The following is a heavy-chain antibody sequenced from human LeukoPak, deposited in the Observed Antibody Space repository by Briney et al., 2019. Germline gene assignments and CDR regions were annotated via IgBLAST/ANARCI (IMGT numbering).Heavy chain of an antibody. CDR1: GFTFSSYS. CDR3: ARAQELADFDY. Sequence: GGSLRLSCAASGFTFSSYSMNWVRQAPGKGLEWVSSIRSSSSYICYADSVKGRFTISRDNAKNSLYLQMNSLRAEDTAVYYCARAQELADFDYWGQGTLVTVSS. V-gene: IGHV3-21*01. D-gene: IGHD6-13*01. J-gene: IGHJ4*02. CDR2: IRSSSSYI.